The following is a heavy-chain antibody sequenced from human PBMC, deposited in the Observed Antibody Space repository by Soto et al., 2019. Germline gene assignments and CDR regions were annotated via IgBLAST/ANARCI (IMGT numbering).Heavy chain of an antibody. CDR2: ISGSGGST. V-gene: IGHV3-23*01. D-gene: IGHD2-15*01. Sequence: GGSLRSSCAASGFTFRSYDMHWVRQATGKVLEWVSAISGSGGSTYYAYSVKGRFTISRDNYNNTLYLQMNSLRAEDTAVYYCAKVVSSWYYYGMDVSGQATTVTVSS. CDR3: AKVVSSWYYYGMDV. J-gene: IGHJ6*02. CDR1: GFTFRSYD.